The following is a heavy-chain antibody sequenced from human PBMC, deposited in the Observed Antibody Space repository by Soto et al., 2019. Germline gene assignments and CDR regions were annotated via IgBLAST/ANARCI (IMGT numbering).Heavy chain of an antibody. Sequence: RLSCAASGFTVRSYYMSSVRQAPGKGLEWVSVNYSVGSADFADSVKGRFTISRDNSKNTLYLQMSSLSAEDRAVYYCARVHSSSYHYFDYGFQGPMATFSS. V-gene: IGHV3-66*01. CDR1: GFTVRSYY. CDR3: ARVHSSSYHYFDY. J-gene: IGHJ4*02. CDR2: NYSVGSA. D-gene: IGHD6-13*01.